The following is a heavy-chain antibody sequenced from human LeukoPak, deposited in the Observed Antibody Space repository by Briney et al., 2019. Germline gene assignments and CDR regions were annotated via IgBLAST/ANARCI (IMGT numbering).Heavy chain of an antibody. CDR2: ISHSGNT. J-gene: IGHJ2*01. V-gene: IGHV4-34*01. D-gene: IGHD2-21*01. CDR1: GGSFGGYY. Sequence: SETLSLTCAVSGGSFGGYYWSWVRQPPGKGLEWIGEISHSGNTNYNPSLESRVTISVDTSKNQFSLKPTSVTAADTAVCFCARWAVPAAIVADRRYFDLWGRGTLVTVSS. CDR3: ARWAVPAAIVADRRYFDL.